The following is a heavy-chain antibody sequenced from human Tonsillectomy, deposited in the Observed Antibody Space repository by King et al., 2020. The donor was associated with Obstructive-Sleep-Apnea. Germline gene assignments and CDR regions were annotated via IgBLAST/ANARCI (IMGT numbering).Heavy chain of an antibody. D-gene: IGHD5-18*01. Sequence: VQLVESGGTLVQPGRSLRLSCAASGFTFDDYTMHWVRQAPGKGLEWISGISWSSGSIGYADSVKGRFTISRDNAKNSLYLQMNSLRAEDTALYYCTKDIGVGDTAMMRGYGMDVWGQGTTVTVSS. CDR1: GFTFDDYT. CDR3: TKDIGVGDTAMMRGYGMDV. CDR2: ISWSSGSI. J-gene: IGHJ6*02. V-gene: IGHV3-9*01.